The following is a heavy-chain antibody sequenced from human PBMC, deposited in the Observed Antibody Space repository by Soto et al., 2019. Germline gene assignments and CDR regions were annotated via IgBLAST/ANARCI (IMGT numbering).Heavy chain of an antibody. D-gene: IGHD2-8*02. CDR3: ARDKITGLFDY. Sequence: PSETLSLTCAVSGGSISSSNCWSWVRQPPGKGLEWIGEIYHSGSTNYNPSLKSRVTISVDTSKNQFSLKLTSVTAADTAVYYCARDKITGLFDYWGQGTLVTVS. V-gene: IGHV4-4*02. CDR1: GGSISSSNC. J-gene: IGHJ4*02. CDR2: IYHSGST.